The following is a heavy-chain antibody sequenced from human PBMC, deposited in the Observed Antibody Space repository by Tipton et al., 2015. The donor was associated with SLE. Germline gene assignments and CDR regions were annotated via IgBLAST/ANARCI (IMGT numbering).Heavy chain of an antibody. J-gene: IGHJ6*03. CDR1: TGSIFTHY. CDR3: ARGRVVHQWFGYYYMDV. CDR2: IYYTGST. D-gene: IGHD3-10*01. Sequence: TLSLTCTLSTGSIFTHYWSWIRQPPGKGLEWIGNIYYTGSTNYNPSLNSRVTISVDPSKNQFSLKLTPVTAADTAVYYCARGRVVHQWFGYYYMDVWGNGTTVTVSS. V-gene: IGHV4-59*11.